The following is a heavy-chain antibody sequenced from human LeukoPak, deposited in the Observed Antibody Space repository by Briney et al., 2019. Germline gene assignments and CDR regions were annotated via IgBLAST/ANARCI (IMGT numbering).Heavy chain of an antibody. J-gene: IGHJ4*02. CDR1: GYTFTSYG. CDR2: ISAYNGNT. Sequence: GASVKVSCKASGYTFTSYGISWVRQAPGQGLEWMGWISAYNGNTNYAQKLQGRVTMTTDTSTSTAYMELRSLRSDDTAVYYCARDLIAFGKRWLQPSFDYWGQGTLVTVSS. CDR3: ARDLIAFGKRWLQPSFDY. V-gene: IGHV1-18*01. D-gene: IGHD5-24*01.